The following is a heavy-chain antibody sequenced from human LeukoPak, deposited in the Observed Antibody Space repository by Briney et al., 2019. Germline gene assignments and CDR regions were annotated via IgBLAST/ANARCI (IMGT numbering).Heavy chain of an antibody. CDR3: AREYFDYYDSSGYPRGYFDY. CDR2: IYSDNT. CDR1: GFTVSSNS. V-gene: IGHV3-66*03. Sequence: PGGSLRLSCTVSGFTVSSNSMSWVRQAPGKGLEWVSFIYSDNTHYADSVKGRFTISRDNSKNTLYLQMNSLRAEDTAVYYCAREYFDYYDSSGYPRGYFDYWGQGTLVTVSS. J-gene: IGHJ4*02. D-gene: IGHD3-22*01.